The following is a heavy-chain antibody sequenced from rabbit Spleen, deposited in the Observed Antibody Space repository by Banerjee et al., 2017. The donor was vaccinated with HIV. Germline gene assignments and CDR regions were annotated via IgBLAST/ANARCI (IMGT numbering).Heavy chain of an antibody. CDR1: GFSFSSRYY. V-gene: IGHV1S40*01. Sequence: QSLEESGGGLVKPGASLTLTCKASGFSFSSRYYLCWVRQTPGKGLEWIACIYSGSSADTYYASWAKGRFTISKPSSTTVTLQMTTLTAADTATYFCARDLVAVIGWNFNLWGQGTLVTVS. D-gene: IGHD1-1*01. CDR2: IYSGSSADT. J-gene: IGHJ4*01. CDR3: ARDLVAVIGWNFNL.